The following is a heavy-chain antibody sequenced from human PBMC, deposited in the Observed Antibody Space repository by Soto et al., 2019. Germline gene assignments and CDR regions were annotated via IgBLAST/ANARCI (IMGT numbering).Heavy chain of an antibody. Sequence: ASVKVSCKASGYTFTSYGTSWVRQAPGQGLEWMGWISAYNGNTNYAQKLQGRVTMTTDTSTSTAYMELRSLRSDDTAVYYCARLGYSGSAYYYYGMDVWGQGTTVTVSS. J-gene: IGHJ6*02. V-gene: IGHV1-18*04. D-gene: IGHD5-12*01. CDR2: ISAYNGNT. CDR3: ARLGYSGSAYYYYGMDV. CDR1: GYTFTSYG.